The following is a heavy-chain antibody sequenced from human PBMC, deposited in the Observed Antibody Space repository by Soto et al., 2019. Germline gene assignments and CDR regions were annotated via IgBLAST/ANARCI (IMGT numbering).Heavy chain of an antibody. V-gene: IGHV3-23*01. Sequence: EVQLLESGGGLVQPGGSLRLSCAASGFTFSSYAMSWVRQAPGKGLEWVSAISGSGGSTYYADSVKGRFTISRDNSKNTLYLQMNSLRAEDTAVYYCAKSANWNYYYYYGMDVWGQGTTVTVSS. CDR2: ISGSGGST. D-gene: IGHD1-7*01. CDR1: GFTFSSYA. CDR3: AKSANWNYYYYYGMDV. J-gene: IGHJ6*02.